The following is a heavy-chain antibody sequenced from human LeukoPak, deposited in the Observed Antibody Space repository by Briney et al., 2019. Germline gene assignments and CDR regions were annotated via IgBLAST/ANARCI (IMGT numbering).Heavy chain of an antibody. CDR2: IKQDGSEK. D-gene: IGHD6-13*01. Sequence: GGSLRLSCAASGFTFGSYWMSWVRQAPGKGLEWVANIKQDGSEKYYVDSVKGRFTISRDNAKNSLYLQMSSLRAEDTAVYYCAKVASSSWYDPYYYFGIDVWGQGTTVTVSS. CDR1: GFTFGSYW. V-gene: IGHV3-7*01. J-gene: IGHJ6*02. CDR3: AKVASSSWYDPYYYFGIDV.